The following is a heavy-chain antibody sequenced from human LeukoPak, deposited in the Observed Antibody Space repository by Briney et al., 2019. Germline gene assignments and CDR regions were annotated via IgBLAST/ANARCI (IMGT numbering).Heavy chain of an antibody. J-gene: IGHJ5*02. V-gene: IGHV4-39*01. CDR2: IYDSGST. CDR1: GGSISSSNYY. D-gene: IGHD6-13*01. CDR3: ASGSSSGLLGWFDP. Sequence: SGTLSLTCTVSGGSISSSNYYWCWIRQAPGKGLEWIGSIYDSGSTYYNPSLKSRVTIYVDTTKNQFSLKLNSVTAAEPAMYYCASGSSSGLLGWFDPWGQGTLVNVSS.